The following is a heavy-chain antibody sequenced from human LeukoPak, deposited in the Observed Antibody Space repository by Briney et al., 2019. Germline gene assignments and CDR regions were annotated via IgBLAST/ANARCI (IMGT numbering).Heavy chain of an antibody. Sequence: SVKVSCKASGGTFSSYAISWVRQAPGQGLEWMGGIIPIFGTANYAQKFQGRVTITADESTSTAYMELSSLRSDDTAVYYCARESIRRNTAMIDWGQGTLVTVSS. D-gene: IGHD5-18*01. CDR3: ARESIRRNTAMID. J-gene: IGHJ4*02. CDR2: IIPIFGTA. CDR1: GGTFSSYA. V-gene: IGHV1-69*13.